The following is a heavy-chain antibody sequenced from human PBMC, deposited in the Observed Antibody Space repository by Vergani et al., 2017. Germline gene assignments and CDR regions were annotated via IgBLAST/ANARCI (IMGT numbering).Heavy chain of an antibody. J-gene: IGHJ5*02. Sequence: QVQLQQWGAGLLKPSETLSLTCAVYGGSFSGYYWSWIRQPPGKGLEWIGEINHSGSTNSNPSLKSRVTISVDTSKNQFSLKLSSVTAADTAVYYCAREHLRGYVVWFDPWGQGTLVTVSS. CDR1: GGSFSGYY. CDR2: INHSGST. V-gene: IGHV4-34*01. D-gene: IGHD5-18*01. CDR3: AREHLRGYVVWFDP.